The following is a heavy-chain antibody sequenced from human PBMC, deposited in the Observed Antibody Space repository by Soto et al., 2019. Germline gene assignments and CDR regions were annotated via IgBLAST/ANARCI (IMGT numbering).Heavy chain of an antibody. CDR1: VFSFTGYY. Sequence: ASVKFSCKASVFSFTGYYIHWLRQAPGQGLEWMGWIGAHSGNRKYLQKFQGRVTMTTDTSTNTAYMELTSLTSDDTAVYYCARVNGVASMDHWGQGTQVTVSS. D-gene: IGHD5-12*01. CDR3: ARVNGVASMDH. V-gene: IGHV1-18*04. CDR2: IGAHSGNR. J-gene: IGHJ4*02.